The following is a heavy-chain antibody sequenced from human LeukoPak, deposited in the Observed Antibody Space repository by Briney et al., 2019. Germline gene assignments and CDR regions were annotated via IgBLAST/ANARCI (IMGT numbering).Heavy chain of an antibody. J-gene: IGHJ4*02. CDR2: IYYSGST. D-gene: IGHD2-2*01. V-gene: IGHV4-31*03. CDR3: ARDNRGYCSSTSCYFGFDY. CDR1: GGSISSGGYY. Sequence: SETLSLTCTVSGGSISSGGYYWSWIRQHPGKGLEWIGYIYYSGSTYYNPSLKSRVTISVDTSKNQFSLKLSSVTAADTAVYYCARDNRGYCSSTSCYFGFDYWGQGTLVTVSS.